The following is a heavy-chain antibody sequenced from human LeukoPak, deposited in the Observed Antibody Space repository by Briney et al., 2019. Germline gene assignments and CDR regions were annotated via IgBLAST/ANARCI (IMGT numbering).Heavy chain of an antibody. CDR1: GGSFSGYY. CDR3: ARIAAVTTGNYYYYYMDV. V-gene: IGHV4-34*01. Sequence: SETLSLTCAVYGGSFSGYYWSRIRQPPGKGLEWIGEINHSGSTSYNPSLKSRVTISVDTPKNQFSLKLSSVTAADTAVYYCARIAAVTTGNYYYYYMDVWGKGTTVTVSS. D-gene: IGHD4-17*01. J-gene: IGHJ6*03. CDR2: INHSGST.